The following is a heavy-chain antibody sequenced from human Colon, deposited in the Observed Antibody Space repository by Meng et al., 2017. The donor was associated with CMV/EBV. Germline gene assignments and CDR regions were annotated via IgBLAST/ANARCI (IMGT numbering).Heavy chain of an antibody. V-gene: IGHV1-45*02. CDR2: ITLVNGKN. CDR1: RYNMNYSY. D-gene: IGHD3-16*02. J-gene: IGHJ5*02. CDR3: TRQGGYLGWFDP. Sequence: CRAARYNMNYSYLLWVPQAPGQAHEWMRWITLVNGKNAYELMVQDRITCTAATSSSSAYMEMRSLASAAVYICARTRQGGYLGWFDPWGQGTLVTVSS.